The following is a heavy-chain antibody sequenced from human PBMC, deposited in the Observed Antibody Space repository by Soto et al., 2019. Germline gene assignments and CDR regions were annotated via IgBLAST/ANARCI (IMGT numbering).Heavy chain of an antibody. CDR1: GFSLRNSGVG. CDR3: AHLTPGGFYFVY. CDR2: IYWDDDK. J-gene: IGHJ4*02. Sequence: QITLKESGPTLVKPTQTLTLTCTFSGFSLRNSGVGVGWIRQPPGKALEWLALIYWDDDKRYSPSLKSRLTITTDTSRDQVVITLTNMDPVDTAPYYCAHLTPGGFYFVYCGQGTLVTVSS. V-gene: IGHV2-5*02. D-gene: IGHD4-17*01.